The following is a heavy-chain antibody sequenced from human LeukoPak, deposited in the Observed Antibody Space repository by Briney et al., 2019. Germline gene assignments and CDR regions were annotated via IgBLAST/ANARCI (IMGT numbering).Heavy chain of an antibody. CDR1: GFTLSSYA. J-gene: IGHJ6*02. V-gene: IGHV3-30-3*01. Sequence: GGSLRLSCAASGFTLSSYAMHWVRQAPGKGLEWVAVISYDGSNKYYADSVKGRFTISRDNSKNTLYLQMNSLRAEDTAVYYCARDSEMDVWGQGTTVTVSS. CDR3: ARDSEMDV. CDR2: ISYDGSNK.